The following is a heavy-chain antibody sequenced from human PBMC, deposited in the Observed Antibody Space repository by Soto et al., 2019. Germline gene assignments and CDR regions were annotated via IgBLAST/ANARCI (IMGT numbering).Heavy chain of an antibody. CDR1: GYSFTSYW. D-gene: IGHD4-17*01. Sequence: PGEPLKISCKGSGYSFTSYWIGWVRQMPGKGLEWMGIIYPGDSDTRYSPSFQGQVTISADKSISTAYLQWSSLKASDTAMYYCARPNYGLSYYYGMDVWGQGTTVTVSS. CDR3: ARPNYGLSYYYGMDV. J-gene: IGHJ6*02. V-gene: IGHV5-51*01. CDR2: IYPGDSDT.